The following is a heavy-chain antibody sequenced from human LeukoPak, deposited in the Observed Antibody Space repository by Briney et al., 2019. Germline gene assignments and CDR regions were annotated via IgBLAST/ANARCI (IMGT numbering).Heavy chain of an antibody. D-gene: IGHD3-22*01. Sequence: GRSLRLSCAASGFTFSSYGMHWVRQAPGKGLEWVAVIWYDGSNKYYADSVKGRFTISRDNSKNTLYLQMNSLRAEGTAVYYCARDHRKYYYDSSGCYGAFDIWGQGTMVTVSS. CDR2: IWYDGSNK. J-gene: IGHJ3*02. CDR1: GFTFSSYG. CDR3: ARDHRKYYYDSSGCYGAFDI. V-gene: IGHV3-33*01.